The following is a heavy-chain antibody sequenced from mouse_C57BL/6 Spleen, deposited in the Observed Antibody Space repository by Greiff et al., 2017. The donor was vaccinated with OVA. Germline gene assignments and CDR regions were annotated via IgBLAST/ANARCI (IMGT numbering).Heavy chain of an antibody. J-gene: IGHJ2*01. V-gene: IGHV5-17*01. CDR3: ARDWASFDY. D-gene: IGHD4-1*01. CDR2: NSSGSSTI. CDR1: GFTFSDYG. Sequence: EVQLVESGGGLVKPGGSLKLSCAASGFTFSDYGMHWVRQAPEKGLEWVAYNSSGSSTIYYADTVKGRFTISRDNAKNTLFLQMTSLRSEDTAMYYCARDWASFDYWGQGTTLTVSS.